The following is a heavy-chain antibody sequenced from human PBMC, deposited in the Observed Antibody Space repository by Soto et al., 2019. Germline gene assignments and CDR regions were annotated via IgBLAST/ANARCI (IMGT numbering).Heavy chain of an antibody. CDR1: GGTFSSYA. V-gene: IGHV1-69*13. Sequence: ASVKVSCKASGGTFSSYAISWVRQAPGQGLEWMGGIIPIFGTANYAQKFQGRVTITADESTSTAYMELSSLRSEDTAVYYCAITWIEMATITSYWFDPWGQGTLVTVSS. CDR3: AITWIEMATITSYWFDP. J-gene: IGHJ5*02. D-gene: IGHD5-12*01. CDR2: IIPIFGTA.